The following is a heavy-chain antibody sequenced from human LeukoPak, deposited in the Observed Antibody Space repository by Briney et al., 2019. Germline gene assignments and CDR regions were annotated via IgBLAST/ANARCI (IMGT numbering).Heavy chain of an antibody. CDR3: ARGGTAAAGSYFDY. J-gene: IGHJ4*02. D-gene: IGHD6-13*01. V-gene: IGHV3-20*04. CDR2: INWNGGST. CDR1: GFTFDDYG. Sequence: PGGSLRLSCAASGFTFDDYGMSWVRQAPGKGLEWVSGINWNGGSTGYADSVKGRFTISRDNAKNSLYLQMNSLRAEDTALYYCARGGTAAAGSYFDYWGQGTLVTVSS.